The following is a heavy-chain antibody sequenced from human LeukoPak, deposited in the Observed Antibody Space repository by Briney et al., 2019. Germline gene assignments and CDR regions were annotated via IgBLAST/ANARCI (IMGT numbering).Heavy chain of an antibody. CDR1: VSIFNAW. J-gene: IGHJ3*02. CDR2: FKIKADSGTT. D-gene: IGHD4-17*01. CDR3: TRHIDYGDSGAFDI. V-gene: IGHV3-15*01. Sequence: GGSLRLSCAASVSIFNAWRICVLRAPGGRLLWFGPFKIKADSGTTDYAAPVNDRFTISRDDSQNTLYLQMNSLKTEDTAVYYCTRHIDYGDSGAFDIWGQGTMVTVSS.